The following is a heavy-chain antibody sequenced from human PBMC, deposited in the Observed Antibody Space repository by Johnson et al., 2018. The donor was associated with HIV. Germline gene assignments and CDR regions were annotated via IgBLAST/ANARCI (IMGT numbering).Heavy chain of an antibody. D-gene: IGHD2-15*01. CDR2: IKQDGSEK. CDR3: ARPPGVGSVDAFDI. Sequence: VQLVESGGGLVQPRGSLRLSCAASGFTVSSNEMSWIRQAPGKGLEGVANIKQDGSEKYYVDSVKGRFTISRDNAKNSMYLQMNSLRAEDTAVYYCARPPGVGSVDAFDIWGQGTMVTVSS. J-gene: IGHJ3*02. CDR1: GFTVSSNE. V-gene: IGHV3-7*01.